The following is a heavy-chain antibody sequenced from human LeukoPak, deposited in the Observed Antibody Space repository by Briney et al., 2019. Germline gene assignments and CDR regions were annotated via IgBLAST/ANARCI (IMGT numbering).Heavy chain of an antibody. V-gene: IGHV1-69*13. CDR1: GGTFSSYA. J-gene: IGHJ6*02. CDR3: VRGIDYGGFGYYYGMDV. Sequence: GASVKVSCKASGGTFSSYAISWVRQAPGQGLEWMGGIIPIFGTANYAQKFQGRVTITADESTSTAYMELSSLRSEDTAVYYCVRGIDYGGFGYYYGMDVWGQGTTVTVSS. D-gene: IGHD4-23*01. CDR2: IIPIFGTA.